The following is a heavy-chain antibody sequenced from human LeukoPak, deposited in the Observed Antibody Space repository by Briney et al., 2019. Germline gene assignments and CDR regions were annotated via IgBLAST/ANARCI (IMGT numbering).Heavy chain of an antibody. CDR1: GFTVSSNY. Sequence: GGSLRLSCAASGFTVSSNYMSWVRQAPGKGLEWVSVIYSGGSTYYADSVKGRFIISRDNSKNTLYLQMNSLRAEDTAVYYCARDLRLNYSAYGYFDYWGQGTLVTVSS. J-gene: IGHJ4*02. CDR3: ARDLRLNYSAYGYFDY. V-gene: IGHV3-53*01. D-gene: IGHD1-26*01. CDR2: IYSGGST.